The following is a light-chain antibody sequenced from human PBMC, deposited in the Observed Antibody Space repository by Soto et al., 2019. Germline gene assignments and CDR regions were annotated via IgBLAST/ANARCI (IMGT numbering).Light chain of an antibody. CDR1: QSVSSN. V-gene: IGKV3-15*01. CDR2: GAS. Sequence: EILMTQSPATRSVSPGERAPLSCRASQSVSSNLAWYQQKPGQAPRLLIYGASTRATGIPARFSGSGSGTEFTLTISSLQSEDFAVYYCQQYHNWPITFGQGTRLEI. CDR3: QQYHNWPIT. J-gene: IGKJ5*01.